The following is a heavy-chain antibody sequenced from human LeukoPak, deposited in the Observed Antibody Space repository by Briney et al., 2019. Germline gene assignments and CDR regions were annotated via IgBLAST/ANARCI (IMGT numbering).Heavy chain of an antibody. CDR1: GGSISRYY. V-gene: IGHV4-34*01. D-gene: IGHD6-6*01. CDR3: ARGQSGGQPVWFDP. J-gene: IGHJ5*02. Sequence: PSETLSLTCAVSGGSISRYYWSWIRQPPGKGLEWIGEINHSGSTNYNPSLKSRVTISVDTSKNQFSLKLSSVTAADTAVYYCARGQSGGQPVWFDPWGQGTLVTVSS. CDR2: INHSGST.